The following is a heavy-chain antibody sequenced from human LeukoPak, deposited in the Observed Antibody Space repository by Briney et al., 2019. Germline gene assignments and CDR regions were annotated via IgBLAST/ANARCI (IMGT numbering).Heavy chain of an antibody. CDR3: ARYLNSGPADY. CDR2: INQDGSNK. V-gene: IGHV3-7*01. CDR1: EFTSSSYW. Sequence: GGSLRLSCAVSEFTSSSYWMSWVRQAPGKGLEWVANINQDGSNKHYVDSVKGRFTISRDNAKNSLYLQMNSLRADDTAVYYCARYLNSGPADYWGQGTLVTVSS. D-gene: IGHD6-19*01. J-gene: IGHJ4*02.